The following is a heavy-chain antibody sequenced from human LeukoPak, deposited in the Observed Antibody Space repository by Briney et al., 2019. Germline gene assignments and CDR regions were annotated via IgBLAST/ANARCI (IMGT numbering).Heavy chain of an antibody. CDR3: ARVATDCSGGSCSSHFDY. V-gene: IGHV4-34*01. CDR2: INHSGST. Sequence: ETSETLSLTCAVYGGSFSGYYWSWIRQPPGKGLEWIGEINHSGSTNYNPSLKSRVTISVDTSKNQFSLKLSSVTAADTAVYYCARVATDCSGGSCSSHFDYWGQGTLVTVSS. J-gene: IGHJ4*02. CDR1: GGSFSGYY. D-gene: IGHD2-15*01.